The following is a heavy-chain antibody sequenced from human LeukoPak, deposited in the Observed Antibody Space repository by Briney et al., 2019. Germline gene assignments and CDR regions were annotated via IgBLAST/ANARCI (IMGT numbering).Heavy chain of an antibody. J-gene: IGHJ4*02. CDR3: ARVRAYSSSWYARKYYFDY. CDR2: FYHGGST. D-gene: IGHD6-13*01. V-gene: IGHV4-38-2*02. Sequence: SETLSLTCTVSGYSISTGYYWDWIRQPPGKGLEWIGTFYHGGSTYYNPSLKSRVTISVDTSKNQFSLKLSSVTAADTAVYYCARVRAYSSSWYARKYYFDYWGQGTLVTVSS. CDR1: GYSISTGYY.